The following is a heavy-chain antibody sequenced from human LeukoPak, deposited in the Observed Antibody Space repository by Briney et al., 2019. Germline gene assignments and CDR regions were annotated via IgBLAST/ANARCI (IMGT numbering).Heavy chain of an antibody. D-gene: IGHD3-3*02. CDR2: ISYDGSNK. CDR3: LSAPFKTYYYYYMDV. J-gene: IGHJ6*03. V-gene: IGHV3-30*03. Sequence: PGGSLRLSCAASGFTFSSYGMHWVRQAPGKGLEWVAVISYDGSNKYYANSVKGRFTISRDNSKNTLYLQMNSLRAEDTAVYYCLSAPFKTYYYYYMDVWGKGTTVTVSS. CDR1: GFTFSSYG.